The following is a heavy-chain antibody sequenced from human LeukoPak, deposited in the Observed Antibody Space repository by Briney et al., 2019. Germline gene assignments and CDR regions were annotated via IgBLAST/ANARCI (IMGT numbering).Heavy chain of an antibody. Sequence: SETLSLTCTVSGGSISSYYWSWIRQPPAKGLEWIGYIYYSGSTKYNPYLKSRVTISVDASKTQFSLQLNSVTAADTAVYYCARGSRELYYFDYWGQGTLVTVSS. CDR1: GGSISSYY. J-gene: IGHJ4*02. CDR2: IYYSGST. CDR3: ARGSRELYYFDY. V-gene: IGHV4-59*01. D-gene: IGHD1-7*01.